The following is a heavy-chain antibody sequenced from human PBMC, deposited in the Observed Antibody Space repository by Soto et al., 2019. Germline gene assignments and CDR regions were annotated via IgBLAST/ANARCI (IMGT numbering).Heavy chain of an antibody. CDR3: ARERTRGFDP. CDR1: GYTFTSYD. Sequence: QVHLVQSGAEVRKPGASVKVSCKASGYTFTSYDINWVRQATGQGLEWMGWMNPNSGNTAYAQKFQGRVTMTRNTSISTAHMELSSLRYEDTAVYYGARERTRGFDPWGQGTLVTVSS. J-gene: IGHJ5*02. CDR2: MNPNSGNT. V-gene: IGHV1-8*01.